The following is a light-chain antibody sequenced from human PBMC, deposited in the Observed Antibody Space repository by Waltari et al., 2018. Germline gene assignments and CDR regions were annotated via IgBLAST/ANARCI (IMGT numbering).Light chain of an antibody. CDR3: QHYYNYPWT. J-gene: IGKJ1*01. CDR1: QTVGSY. V-gene: IGKV1-8*01. CDR2: ADS. Sequence: AIQMTQSPSSFSASAGDRVTITCRASQTVGSYLAWYQQKPGKAPKLLIFADSTLQSGVPSRFSGSGSGTDVTLTISCLQSEDFATYFCQHYYNYPWTFGQGTKVEVK.